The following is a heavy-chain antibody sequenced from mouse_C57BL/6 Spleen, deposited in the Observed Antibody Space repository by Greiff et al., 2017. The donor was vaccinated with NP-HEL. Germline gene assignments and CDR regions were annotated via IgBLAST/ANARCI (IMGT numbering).Heavy chain of an antibody. V-gene: IGHV1-53*01. J-gene: IGHJ4*01. CDR3: ARFTTVVDYAMDY. D-gene: IGHD1-1*01. CDR2: INPSNGGT. CDR1: GYTFTSYW. Sequence: QVQLQQPGTELVKPGASVKLSCKASGYTFTSYWMHWVKQRPGQGLEWIGNINPSNGGTNYNEKFKSKATLTVDKSSSTAYMQLSSLTSEDSEVYDCARFTTVVDYAMDYWGQGTSVTVSS.